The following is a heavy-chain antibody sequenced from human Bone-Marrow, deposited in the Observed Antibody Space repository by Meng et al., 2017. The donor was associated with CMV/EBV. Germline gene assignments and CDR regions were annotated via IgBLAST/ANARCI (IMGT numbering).Heavy chain of an antibody. V-gene: IGHV4-39*07. CDR1: GGSISSSSYC. CDR3: ARDHKGYYNYYYGMDV. CDR2: IYYSGST. Sequence: GSLRLSCTVSGGSISSSSYCWGWIRQPPGKGLECIGSIYYSGSTNYNPSLKSRVTISIDTSKNQFSLKLSSVTAADTAVYYCARDHKGYYNYYYGMDVWGQGATVTVSS. D-gene: IGHD5-12*01. J-gene: IGHJ6*02.